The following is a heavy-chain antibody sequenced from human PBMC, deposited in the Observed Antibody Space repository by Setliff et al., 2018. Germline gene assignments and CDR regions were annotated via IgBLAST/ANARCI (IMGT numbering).Heavy chain of an antibody. J-gene: IGHJ4*01. CDR2: ISTYNGET. CDR1: GYTFTDYG. D-gene: IGHD1-26*01. V-gene: IGHV1-18*01. CDR3: ARQRGGSYSAYFDW. Sequence: ASVKVSCKVFGYTFTDYGIGWIRQAPGQGLEWMGWISTYNGETNYAQIFQDRVTMTADTSANTAYLELRSLRPADPAVYYCARQRGGSYSAYFDWWGHGTLVTVSS.